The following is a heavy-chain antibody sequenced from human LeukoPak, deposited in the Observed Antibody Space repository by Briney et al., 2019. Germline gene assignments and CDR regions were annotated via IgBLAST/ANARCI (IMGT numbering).Heavy chain of an antibody. CDR2: ISGSGGST. CDR3: ARGEVRELIDY. V-gene: IGHV3-23*01. CDR1: GFTFSSYS. Sequence: GGSLRLSCAASGFTFSSYSMNWVRQAPGKGLEWVSAISGSGGSTYYADSVKGRFTISRDNSKNTLYLQMNSLRAEDTAVYYCARGEVRELIDYWGQGTLVTVSS. D-gene: IGHD3-10*01. J-gene: IGHJ4*02.